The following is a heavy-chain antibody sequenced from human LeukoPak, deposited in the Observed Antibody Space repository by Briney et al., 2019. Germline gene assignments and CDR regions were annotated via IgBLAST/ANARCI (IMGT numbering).Heavy chain of an antibody. CDR2: IYYSGST. Sequence: PSETLSLTCTVSGGSISSYSWSWIRQPPGKGLEWIGYIYYSGSTNYNPSLKSRLNISVDTSKNQFSLKLSSVTAADTAVYYCARGMTTGPDPWGQGTLVTVSS. J-gene: IGHJ5*02. D-gene: IGHD4-17*01. V-gene: IGHV4-59*08. CDR3: ARGMTTGPDP. CDR1: GGSISSYS.